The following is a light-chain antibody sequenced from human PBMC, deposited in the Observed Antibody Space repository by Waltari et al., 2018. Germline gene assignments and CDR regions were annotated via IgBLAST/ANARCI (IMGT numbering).Light chain of an antibody. CDR2: GAA. CDR1: QSVRSN. CDR3: QHYNIWLPGT. Sequence: EIMLTQSPATLSVSPGERATLSCRASQSVRSNLAWYQQKPGQTPRLLLYGAATRATSSPVSFCGSRSGTEVSLTTISLQSDDVAVYYCQHYNIWLPGTFGQGTKVEI. J-gene: IGKJ1*01. V-gene: IGKV3-15*01.